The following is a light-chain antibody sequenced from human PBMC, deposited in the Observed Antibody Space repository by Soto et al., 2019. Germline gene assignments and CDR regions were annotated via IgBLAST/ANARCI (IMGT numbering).Light chain of an antibody. CDR1: QSVNSK. V-gene: IGKV3-15*01. CDR2: GAS. J-gene: IGKJ4*01. Sequence: EIVMTQSPATLSVSPGERVSLSCRASQSVNSKLAWYQQKPGQAPRLLIYGASTRATGIPARFSGSGSGTEFTLTISSLQSEDFTVYYCQQYNNWPPLTFGGGTKVDIK. CDR3: QQYNNWPPLT.